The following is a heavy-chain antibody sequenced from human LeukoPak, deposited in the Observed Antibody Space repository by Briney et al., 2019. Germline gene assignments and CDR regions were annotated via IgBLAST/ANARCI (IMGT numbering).Heavy chain of an antibody. CDR1: GYTFTGYY. CDR3: ASEYSSSSPPENWFDP. V-gene: IGHV1-2*02. CDR2: INPNSGGT. D-gene: IGHD6-6*01. Sequence: ASVKVSCKASGYTFTGYYMHWVRQAPGQGLEWMGWINPNSGGTNYAQKFQGRVTMTRDTSISTAYMELSRLRSDDTAVYYCASEYSSSSPPENWFDPWGQGTLVTVSS. J-gene: IGHJ5*02.